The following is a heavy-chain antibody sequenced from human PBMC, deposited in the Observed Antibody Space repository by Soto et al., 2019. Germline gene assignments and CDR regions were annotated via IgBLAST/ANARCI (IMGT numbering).Heavy chain of an antibody. Sequence: LRLSCVASGFTFSIYAMNWVRQAPGKGLEWVSAINIGGGSTHYADSVKGRFTISRDNSKNTLYLQMNSLTAEDTAVYYCAKDRGGSSWFYGLDVWGQGTTVTVSS. CDR2: INIGGGST. CDR3: AKDRGGSSWFYGLDV. V-gene: IGHV3-23*01. J-gene: IGHJ6*02. CDR1: GFTFSIYA. D-gene: IGHD6-19*01.